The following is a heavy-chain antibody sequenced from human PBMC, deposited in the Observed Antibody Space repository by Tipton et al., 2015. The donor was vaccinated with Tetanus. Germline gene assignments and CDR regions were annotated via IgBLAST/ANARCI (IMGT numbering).Heavy chain of an antibody. J-gene: IGHJ4*02. CDR3: ARAHCTDGVCNFDF. Sequence: QLVQSGGEVKKPGESLKISCKGSGYIFNNYWIGWVRQKPGKGLEWMGIIYPGDSDTRYSPSFQGQVTISVDKSISTAYLQWSSLKASDTSMFYCARAHCTDGVCNFDFWGQGALVPVAS. V-gene: IGHV5-51*01. D-gene: IGHD2-8*01. CDR1: GYIFNNYW. CDR2: IYPGDSDT.